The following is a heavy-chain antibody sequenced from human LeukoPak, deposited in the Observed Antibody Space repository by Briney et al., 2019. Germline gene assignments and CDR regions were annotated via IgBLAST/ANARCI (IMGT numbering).Heavy chain of an antibody. V-gene: IGHV1-46*01. CDR3: ARDWYLDY. CDR1: GYIFTDYY. J-gene: IGHJ4*02. CDR2: INPSGGST. Sequence: GASVKVSCKASGYIFTDYYMHWVRQAPGQGLEWMGIINPSGGSTSYAQKFQGRVSMTRNTSTSTVYMELSSLRSEDTAVYYCARDWYLDYWGQGTLVTVSS.